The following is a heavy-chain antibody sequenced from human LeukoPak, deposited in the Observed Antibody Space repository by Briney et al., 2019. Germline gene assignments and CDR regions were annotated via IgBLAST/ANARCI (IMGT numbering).Heavy chain of an antibody. CDR1: GDSVSTNTAA. V-gene: IGHV6-1*01. D-gene: IGHD2-2*01. Sequence: SQTLSLTCAISGDSVSTNTAAWNWIRQSPSRGLGWLGRTYYRSTWYNDYAVSMRGRITVNPDTSKNQFSLHLNSVTPEDTAVYYCARRLTQYDCFDPWGQGILVTVSS. CDR2: TYYRSTWYN. CDR3: ARRLTQYDCFDP. J-gene: IGHJ5*02.